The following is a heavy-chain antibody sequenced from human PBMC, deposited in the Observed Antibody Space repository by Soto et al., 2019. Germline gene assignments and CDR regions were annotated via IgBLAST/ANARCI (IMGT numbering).Heavy chain of an antibody. CDR2: IYHSGTT. CDR3: ARDIPSSGGYDNWLDP. V-gene: IGHV4-30-4*01. CDR1: GGSISRDDYY. J-gene: IGHJ5*02. Sequence: QVQLQESGPGLVKPSETLSLTCTVSGGSISRDDYYWSWIRQPPRKGLEWIGYIYHSGTTYYNPSLKSRITISVDTSKNQFSLNLSSVTAADTAVYFCARDIPSSGGYDNWLDPWGQGTLVTVSS. D-gene: IGHD5-12*01.